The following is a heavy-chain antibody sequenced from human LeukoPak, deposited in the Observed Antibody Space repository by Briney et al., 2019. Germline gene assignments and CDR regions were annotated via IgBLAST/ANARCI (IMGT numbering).Heavy chain of an antibody. V-gene: IGHV4-59*01. Sequence: SETLSLTCTVSGVSISSYYWSWIRQPPGKGLEWIGYIYYSGSTNYNPSLKSRVTISVDTSKNQFSLKLSSVTAADTAVYYCAGERHQWLVPSYYYYCMDVWGQGTTVTVSS. CDR2: IYYSGST. J-gene: IGHJ6*02. CDR3: AGERHQWLVPSYYYYCMDV. D-gene: IGHD6-19*01. CDR1: GVSISSYY.